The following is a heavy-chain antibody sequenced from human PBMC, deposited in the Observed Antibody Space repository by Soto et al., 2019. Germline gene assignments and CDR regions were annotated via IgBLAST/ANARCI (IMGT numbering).Heavy chain of an antibody. CDR2: IIPILGIA. V-gene: IGHV1-69*08. J-gene: IGHJ3*02. D-gene: IGHD1-26*01. CDR3: AREVGATYGGVSAFDS. Sequence: QVQLVQSGAEVKKPGSSVKVSCKASGGTFSSYTISWVRQAPGQGLEWMGRIIPILGIANYAQKFQGRVTILADEDTSRFYMNGSSLRSKDTAMCYCAREVGATYGGVSAFDSWGQETIVTVSS. CDR1: GGTFSSYT.